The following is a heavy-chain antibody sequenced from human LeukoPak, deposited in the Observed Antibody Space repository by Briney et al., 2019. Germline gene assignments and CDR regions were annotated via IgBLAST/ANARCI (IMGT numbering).Heavy chain of an antibody. D-gene: IGHD6-19*01. Sequence: RSSETLSLTCAVYGGSFSGYYWSWIRQPPGKGLEWIGEINHSGSTNYNPSLKSRVTISVDTSKNQFSLKLSSVTAADTAVYYCARGVYGRSSGWYMDWGQGTLVTVSS. CDR2: INHSGST. V-gene: IGHV4-34*01. CDR3: ARGVYGRSSGWYMD. CDR1: GGSFSGYY. J-gene: IGHJ4*02.